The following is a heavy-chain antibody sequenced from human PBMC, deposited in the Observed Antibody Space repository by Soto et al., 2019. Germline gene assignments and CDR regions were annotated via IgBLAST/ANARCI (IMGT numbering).Heavy chain of an antibody. V-gene: IGHV4-59*01. Sequence: PSDTLSLTCTVSGGSISSFYWSWIRQPPGKGLEWIGYIYDSGTTNYNPSLRSRVTISADTSKNQFSLQLSSVTAADTAVYYCARDKYKRDIRFFDDWGQGALVTVSS. CDR2: IYDSGTT. D-gene: IGHD5-12*01. CDR1: GGSISSFY. J-gene: IGHJ4*02. CDR3: ARDKYKRDIRFFDD.